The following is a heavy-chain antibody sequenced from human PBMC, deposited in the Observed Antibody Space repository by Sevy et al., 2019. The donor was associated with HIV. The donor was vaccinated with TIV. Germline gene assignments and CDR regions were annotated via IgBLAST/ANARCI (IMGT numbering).Heavy chain of an antibody. CDR1: GYTFTSYD. CDR2: MNPNSGNT. V-gene: IGHV1-8*01. D-gene: IGHD3-22*01. Sequence: ASVKVSCKASGYTFTSYDINWVRQATGQGLEWTGWMNPNSGNTGDAQKFQGRVTMTRNTSISTAYMELSSLRSEDTAVYYCARYYYDSSGYYSDDAFDIWGQGTMVTVSS. J-gene: IGHJ3*02. CDR3: ARYYYDSSGYYSDDAFDI.